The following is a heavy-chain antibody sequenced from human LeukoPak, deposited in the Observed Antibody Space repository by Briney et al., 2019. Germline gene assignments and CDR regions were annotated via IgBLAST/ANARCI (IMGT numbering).Heavy chain of an antibody. J-gene: IGHJ1*01. D-gene: IGHD3-22*01. CDR3: ASTYYYDSSGYMHFQH. V-gene: IGHV1-18*01. Sequence: ASVKVSCKASGYAFTSYGISWVRQAPGQGLEWMGWISAYNGNTNYAQKLQGRVTMTTDTSTSTAYMELSSLRSEDTAVYYCASTYYYDSSGYMHFQHWGQGTLVTVSS. CDR1: GYAFTSYG. CDR2: ISAYNGNT.